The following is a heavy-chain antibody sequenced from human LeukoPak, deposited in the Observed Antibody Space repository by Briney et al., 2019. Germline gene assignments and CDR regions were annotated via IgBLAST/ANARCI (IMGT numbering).Heavy chain of an antibody. Sequence: SETLSLTCTVSGGSISSYYWGWIRQPPGKGLEWIGSIYYSGSTYYNPSLKSRVTMSMDTSKNQFSLKLSSVTAADTAVYYCARRGDSYALFDYWGQGTLVTVSS. CDR3: ARRGDSYALFDY. D-gene: IGHD5-18*01. CDR1: GGSISSYY. V-gene: IGHV4-39*01. CDR2: IYYSGST. J-gene: IGHJ4*02.